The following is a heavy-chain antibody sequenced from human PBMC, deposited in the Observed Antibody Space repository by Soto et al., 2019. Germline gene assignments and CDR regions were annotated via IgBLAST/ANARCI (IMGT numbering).Heavy chain of an antibody. D-gene: IGHD3-16*02. CDR1: GGSLSTYY. CDR3: ARGVRFDYVWGSCRYSFDY. J-gene: IGHJ4*02. Sequence: SETLSLTCAVYGGSLSTYYWSWIRQPPGKGLEWIGEIIHSGSTNYNPSLKTRVTISADTSKNQFSLKLSSVTAADTAVYFCARGVRFDYVWGSCRYSFDYWGQGTLVTVS. CDR2: IIHSGST. V-gene: IGHV4-34*01.